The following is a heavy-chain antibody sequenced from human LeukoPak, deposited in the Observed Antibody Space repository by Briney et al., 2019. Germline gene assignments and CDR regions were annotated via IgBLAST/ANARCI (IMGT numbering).Heavy chain of an antibody. D-gene: IGHD1-26*01. V-gene: IGHV4-59*01. Sequence: SGTLSLTCTVSGGSISSYYWSWIRQPPGKGLEWIGYIYYSGSTNYNPSLKSRVTISVDTSKNQFSLKLSSVTAADTAVYYCAREVIVGATFDYWGQGTLVTVSS. CDR3: AREVIVGATFDY. J-gene: IGHJ4*02. CDR2: IYYSGST. CDR1: GGSISSYY.